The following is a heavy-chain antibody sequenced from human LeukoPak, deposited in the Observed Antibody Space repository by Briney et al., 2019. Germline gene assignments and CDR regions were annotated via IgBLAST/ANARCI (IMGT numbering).Heavy chain of an antibody. CDR2: IQSKTDGGTT. V-gene: IGHV3-15*01. CDR3: ATLTVRGVINI. Sequence: GSLRLSCAASGFTFSNTWMNWVRQAPGKGLEWAGRIQSKTDGGTTEYAAPVKGRFTISRDDSKTTLYQQMNSLKTEDTAVYYCATLTVRGVINIWGQGTVVSVSS. J-gene: IGHJ4*02. CDR1: GFTFSNTW. D-gene: IGHD3-10*01.